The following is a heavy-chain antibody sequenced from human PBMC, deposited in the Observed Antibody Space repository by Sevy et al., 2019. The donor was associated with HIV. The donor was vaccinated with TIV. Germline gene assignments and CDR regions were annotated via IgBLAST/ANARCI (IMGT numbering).Heavy chain of an antibody. J-gene: IGHJ3*02. V-gene: IGHV3-20*04. CDR1: GFIFDNYG. CDR3: ARLTHHRSAWGPNQLHAFDI. D-gene: IGHD7-27*01. Sequence: GGSLRLSCAASGFIFDNYGMNWVRQVPGKGLEWVSGINWNGGNTGYADSVKGRFTISRDNAKNSLYLQMNSLSAEDTALYYCARLTHHRSAWGPNQLHAFDIWGQGTMVTVSS. CDR2: INWNGGNT.